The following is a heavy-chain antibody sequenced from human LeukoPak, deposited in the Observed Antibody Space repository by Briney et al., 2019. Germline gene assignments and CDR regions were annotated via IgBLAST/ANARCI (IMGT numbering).Heavy chain of an antibody. CDR2: INPNSGGT. V-gene: IGHV1-2*02. CDR1: GYTFTSYG. Sequence: ASVKVSCKASGYTFTSYGISWVRQAPGQGLEWMGWINPNSGGTNYAQKFQGRVTMTRDTSISTAYMELSRLRSDDTAVYYCARDSPHRRYCSSTSCYYAGYWGQGTLVTVSS. J-gene: IGHJ4*02. D-gene: IGHD2-2*01. CDR3: ARDSPHRRYCSSTSCYYAGY.